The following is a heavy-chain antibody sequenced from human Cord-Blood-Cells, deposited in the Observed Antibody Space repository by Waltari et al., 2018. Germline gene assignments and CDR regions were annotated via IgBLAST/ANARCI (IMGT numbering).Heavy chain of an antibody. CDR3: ARDAGDYLDY. D-gene: IGHD7-27*01. J-gene: IGHJ4*02. CDR2: FNPNSGGT. V-gene: IGHV1-2*02. CDR1: GYTFTGYY. Sequence: QVQLVQSGAEAKKPGAAVKVSCQASGYTFTGYYLHWVRQAAGQGLEWMGWFNPNSGGTNYAQQSQGRVNMTRDTSISTAYMELSRLRSDDTAVYYCARDAGDYLDYWGQGTLVTVSS.